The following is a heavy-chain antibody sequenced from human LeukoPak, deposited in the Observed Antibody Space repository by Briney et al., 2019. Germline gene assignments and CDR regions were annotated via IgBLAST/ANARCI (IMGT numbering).Heavy chain of an antibody. J-gene: IGHJ4*02. CDR2: ISAYNGNT. V-gene: IGHV1-18*01. D-gene: IGHD6-13*01. CDR1: GCTFTSYG. CDR3: GRDAYSSSYYVY. Sequence: GSVKVSCKASGCTFTSYGISWVRQAPGQGLEWMGWISAYNGNTDYAQKVQGRVTMTTDTSTSTAYMELRSLRYDDTAVYYCGRDAYSSSYYVYWGQGTLVTVSS.